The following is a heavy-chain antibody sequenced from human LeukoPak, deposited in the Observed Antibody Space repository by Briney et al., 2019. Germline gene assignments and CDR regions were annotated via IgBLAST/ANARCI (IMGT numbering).Heavy chain of an antibody. V-gene: IGHV4-59*08. D-gene: IGHD6-25*01. CDR2: IYYSGSA. Sequence: PSETLSLTCTVSGGSISSSYWSWIRQPPGKGLEWIGYIYYSGSANYNPSLQSRVTMSVDTSKNQFSLKLSSVTAADTAVYYCARSLAAGFDIWGQGTMVTVSS. CDR3: ARSLAAGFDI. CDR1: GGSISSSY. J-gene: IGHJ3*02.